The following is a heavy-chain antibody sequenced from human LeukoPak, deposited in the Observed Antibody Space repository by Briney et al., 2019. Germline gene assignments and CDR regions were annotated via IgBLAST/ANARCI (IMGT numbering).Heavy chain of an antibody. CDR2: IKQDGSEK. V-gene: IGHV3-7*01. J-gene: IGHJ3*02. CDR1: GFTFSSYW. CDR3: ARGQSRVTIFGVVIPLDAFDI. D-gene: IGHD3-3*01. Sequence: GGSLRLSCAASGFTFSSYWMSWVRQAPGKGLEWVANIKQDGSEKYYVDSVKGRFTISRDNAKNSLYLQMNSLRAEDTAVYYCARGQSRVTIFGVVIPLDAFDIWGQGTMVTVSS.